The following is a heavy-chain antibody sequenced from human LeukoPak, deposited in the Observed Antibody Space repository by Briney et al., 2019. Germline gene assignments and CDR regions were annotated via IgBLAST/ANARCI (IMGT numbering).Heavy chain of an antibody. CDR1: GGSIRSYS. Sequence: SETLSLTCSVSGGSIRSYSWSWIRQPPGEGLEWIGYIHTSGSTNYNPSLKSRVTMSLDTSKNQFSLKLSSVTAADTAMYFCARALLVPAALQGTLRSYSYSCYMDVWSKGTTVTVSS. CDR2: IHTSGST. D-gene: IGHD2-2*01. V-gene: IGHV4-4*09. J-gene: IGHJ6*03. CDR3: ARALLVPAALQGTLRSYSYSCYMDV.